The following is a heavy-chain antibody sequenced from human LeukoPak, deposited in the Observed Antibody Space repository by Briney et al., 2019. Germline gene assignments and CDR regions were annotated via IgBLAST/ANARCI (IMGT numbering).Heavy chain of an antibody. CDR1: GGSFSGYY. CDR2: INHSGST. Sequence: SETLSLTCAVYGGSFSGYYWSWIRQPPGKGLEWIGEINHSGSTNYNPSLKSRVTISVDTSKNQFSLKLSSVTAADTAVYYCARGRGSSFVYWGQGTLVTVSS. J-gene: IGHJ4*02. D-gene: IGHD1-26*01. CDR3: ARGRGSSFVY. V-gene: IGHV4-34*01.